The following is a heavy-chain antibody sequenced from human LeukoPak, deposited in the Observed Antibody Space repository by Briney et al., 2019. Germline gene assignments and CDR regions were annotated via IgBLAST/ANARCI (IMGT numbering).Heavy chain of an antibody. CDR3: AKYCSGGSCYPDAFDI. Sequence: SETLSLTCTVSGYSISSGYYWGWIRQPPGKGLEWIGSIYHSGSTYYNPSLKSRVTISVDTSKNQFSLKLSSVTAADTAVYYCAKYCSGGSCYPDAFDIWGQGTMVTVSS. CDR1: GYSISSGYY. CDR2: IYHSGST. D-gene: IGHD2-15*01. V-gene: IGHV4-38-2*02. J-gene: IGHJ3*02.